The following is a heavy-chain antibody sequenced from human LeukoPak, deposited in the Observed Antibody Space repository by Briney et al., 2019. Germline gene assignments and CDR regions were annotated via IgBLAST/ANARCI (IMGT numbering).Heavy chain of an antibody. J-gene: IGHJ4*02. V-gene: IGHV3-21*04. CDR1: GFTFSSYT. CDR2: ISSSSSYI. CDR3: TKGGRWELPYYFDY. Sequence: PGGSLRLSCVASGFTFSSYTMNWVRQAPGKGLEWVSSISSSSSYIYYADSVKGRFTISRDNAKNSLYLQMNSLRSEDTALYYCTKGGRWELPYYFDYWGQGTLVTVSS. D-gene: IGHD1-26*01.